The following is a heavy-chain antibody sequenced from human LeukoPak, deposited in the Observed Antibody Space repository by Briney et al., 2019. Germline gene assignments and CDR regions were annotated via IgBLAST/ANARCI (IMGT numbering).Heavy chain of an antibody. Sequence: ASVTISCKASGYTFTNYYIHWVRQAPGQGLEWMGWINSNRGGTNYAQKFQGRVTMTRDTFISTAYMELRSVRSDDTAVYYCARDHGDDAFDIWGPGTMVTVSS. CDR2: INSNRGGT. J-gene: IGHJ3*02. CDR3: ARDHGDDAFDI. D-gene: IGHD3-3*01. CDR1: GYTFTNYY. V-gene: IGHV1-2*02.